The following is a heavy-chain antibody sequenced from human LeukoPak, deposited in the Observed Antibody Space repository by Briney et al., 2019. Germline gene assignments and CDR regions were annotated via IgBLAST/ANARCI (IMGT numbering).Heavy chain of an antibody. J-gene: IGHJ4*02. CDR2: ISWNRGSI. D-gene: IGHD6-13*01. CDR3: AKDIEYSSSWYEKNGFDY. Sequence: GRSLRLSCAASGFTFDDYAMHWVRQAPGKGLEWVSGISWNRGSIGYADSVKGRFTISRDNAKNSLYLQMNSLRAEDTALYYCAKDIEYSSSWYEKNGFDYWGQGTLVTVSS. CDR1: GFTFDDYA. V-gene: IGHV3-9*01.